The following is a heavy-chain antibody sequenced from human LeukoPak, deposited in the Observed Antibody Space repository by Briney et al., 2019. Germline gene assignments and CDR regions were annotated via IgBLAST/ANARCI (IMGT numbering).Heavy chain of an antibody. D-gene: IGHD3-10*01. CDR1: GFTFSSYA. CDR2: ISGSGGST. V-gene: IGHV3-23*01. Sequence: GGSLRLSCAASGFTFSSYAMSWVRQAPGKGLEWVSVISGSGGSTHYADSVKGRFTISRDNSKNTLYLQMNSLRAEDTAVYYCTTFEAASGTYYNLGYWGQGTLVTVSS. CDR3: TTFEAASGTYYNLGY. J-gene: IGHJ4*02.